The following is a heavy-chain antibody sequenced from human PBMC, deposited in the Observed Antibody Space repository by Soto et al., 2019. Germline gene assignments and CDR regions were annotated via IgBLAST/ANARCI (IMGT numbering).Heavy chain of an antibody. CDR1: GFTFSSYA. V-gene: IGHV3-23*01. J-gene: IGHJ4*02. CDR3: AKMSVAAGYYFDY. D-gene: IGHD2-15*01. Sequence: EVQLLESGGGLVQPGGSLRLSCAASGFTFSSYAMSWVRQAPGKGLEWVSAISGRGGSTYYADSVKGRFTISRDNSKNTLYLQMNSLRAEDTAVYYCAKMSVAAGYYFDYWGQGTLVTVSS. CDR2: ISGRGGST.